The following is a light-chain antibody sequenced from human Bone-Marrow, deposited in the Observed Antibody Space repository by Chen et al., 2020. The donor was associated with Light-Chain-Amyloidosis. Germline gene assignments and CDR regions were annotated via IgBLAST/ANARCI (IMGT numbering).Light chain of an antibody. J-gene: IGLJ2*01. V-gene: IGLV3-25*03. CDR2: RDT. CDR3: QSADSSGTYEVI. CDR1: DVPPKY. Sequence: SYELPQPPWWPVSPGRRAGTTSSGDDVPPKYAYWYQQKPGRAPVLVIHRDTERPSGISERFSGSSSGTTATLTISGVQAEDEADYHCQSADSSGTYEVIFGGGTKLTVL.